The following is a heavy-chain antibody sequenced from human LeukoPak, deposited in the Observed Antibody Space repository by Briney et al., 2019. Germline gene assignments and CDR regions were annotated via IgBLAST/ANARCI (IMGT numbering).Heavy chain of an antibody. Sequence: GGSLRLSCVASGFSFSNYWMSWVRQAPGRGLEWAANIKQGGSQTNYVDSVKGRFTISRDNAKNSLYLQMNSLRAEDTAVYYCASDRFSSGDFWGQGTLVAVSS. D-gene: IGHD6-19*01. V-gene: IGHV3-7*01. CDR1: GFSFSNYW. CDR2: IKQGGSQT. J-gene: IGHJ4*02. CDR3: ASDRFSSGDF.